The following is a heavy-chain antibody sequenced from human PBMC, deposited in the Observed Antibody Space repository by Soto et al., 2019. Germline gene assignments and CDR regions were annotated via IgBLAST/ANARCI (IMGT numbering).Heavy chain of an antibody. CDR1: GFTVSSNY. V-gene: IGHV3-66*01. CDR3: AKDGGMAELRDFDF. Sequence: GGSLRLSCAASGFTVSSNYMSWVRQAPGKGLEWVSVIYSGGSTYYADSVKGRFTISRDNSKNTLYLQMNSLRAEDTAVYYCAKDGGMAELRDFDFWGQGTRVTVAS. D-gene: IGHD1-7*01. CDR2: IYSGGST. J-gene: IGHJ4*02.